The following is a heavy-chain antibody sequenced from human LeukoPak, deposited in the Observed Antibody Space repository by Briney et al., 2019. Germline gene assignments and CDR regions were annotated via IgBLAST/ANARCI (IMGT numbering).Heavy chain of an antibody. D-gene: IGHD3-10*02. CDR3: AELGITMIGGV. Sequence: GGPLRLSCAASGFTFSSYEMNWVGQAPGKGLAWVSVIHNSGSTFYADSVRGRFTISRDNSKNTLYLQMNSLRAEDTAVYYCAELGITMIGGVWGKGTTVTISS. J-gene: IGHJ6*04. CDR1: GFTFSSYE. CDR2: IHNSGST. V-gene: IGHV3-66*01.